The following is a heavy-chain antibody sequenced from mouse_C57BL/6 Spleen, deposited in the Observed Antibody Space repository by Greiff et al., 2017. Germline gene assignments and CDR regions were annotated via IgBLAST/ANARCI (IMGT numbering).Heavy chain of an antibody. CDR1: GYTFTSYW. D-gene: IGHD2-2*01. CDR2: IYPGSSST. J-gene: IGHJ4*01. V-gene: IGHV1-55*01. Sequence: QVQLQQPGAELVKPGASVKMSCKASGYTFTSYWITWVQQTPGQGLEWIGDIYPGSSSTNYTEKFKSQATLTVDTSPRTPYMQLSSLTSEDSAVYDCAWMVTAYAMDYWGQGTSVTVSS. CDR3: AWMVTAYAMDY.